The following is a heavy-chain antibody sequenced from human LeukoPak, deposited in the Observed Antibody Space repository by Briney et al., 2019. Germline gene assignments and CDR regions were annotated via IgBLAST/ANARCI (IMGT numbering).Heavy chain of an antibody. J-gene: IGHJ4*02. CDR1: GGSISSYY. D-gene: IGHD3-3*01. CDR3: ARAYYDFWSDPPALDY. V-gene: IGHV4-4*07. CDR2: IYTSGST. Sequence: SETLSLTCTVSGGSISSYYWSWIRQPAGKGLEWIGRIYTSGSTNYNPSLKSRVTMSVGTSKNQFSLKLSSVTAADTAVYYCARAYYDFWSDPPALDYWGQGTLVTVSS.